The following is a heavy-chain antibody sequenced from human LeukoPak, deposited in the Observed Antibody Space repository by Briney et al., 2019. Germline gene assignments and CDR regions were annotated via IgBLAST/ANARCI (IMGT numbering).Heavy chain of an antibody. CDR2: IYSGGST. V-gene: IGHV3-66*01. D-gene: IGHD3-16*02. Sequence: GGSLRLSCAASGFTVSSNYMSWVRQAPGKGLEWVSVIYSGGSTYYADSVKGRFTISRDNSKNTLYLQMNSLRAEDTAVYYCARGMDDYVWGSYREYYFDYWGQGTLVTVSS. J-gene: IGHJ4*02. CDR1: GFTVSSNY. CDR3: ARGMDDYVWGSYREYYFDY.